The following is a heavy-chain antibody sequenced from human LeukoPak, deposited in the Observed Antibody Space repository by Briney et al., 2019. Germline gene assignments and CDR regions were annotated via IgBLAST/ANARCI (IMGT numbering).Heavy chain of an antibody. D-gene: IGHD3-22*01. CDR2: ISGSGGST. J-gene: IGHJ4*02. Sequence: PGGSLRLSCAASGFTFSSYSMNWVRQAPGKGLEWVSAISGSGGSTYYADSVKGRFTISRDNSKNTLYLQMNSLRAEDTAVYYCAKDGLTMIVVVPRGVDYWGQGTLVTVSS. CDR3: AKDGLTMIVVVPRGVDY. CDR1: GFTFSSYS. V-gene: IGHV3-23*01.